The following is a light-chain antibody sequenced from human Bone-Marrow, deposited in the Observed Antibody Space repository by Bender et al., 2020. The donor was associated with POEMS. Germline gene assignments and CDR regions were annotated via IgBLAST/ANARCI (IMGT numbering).Light chain of an antibody. Sequence: IGGNAVNWWQQLPGTAPKLLIYGNDQRPSGVPDRFCGSKSGTSASLAISGLQSEDEADYFCSAWDGILNGWVFGGGTELTVL. CDR1: IGGNA. J-gene: IGLJ3*02. CDR3: SAWDGILNGWV. CDR2: GND. V-gene: IGLV1-44*01.